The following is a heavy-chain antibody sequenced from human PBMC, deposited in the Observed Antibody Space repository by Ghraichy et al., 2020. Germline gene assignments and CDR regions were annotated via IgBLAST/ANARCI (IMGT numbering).Heavy chain of an antibody. V-gene: IGHV1-46*03. J-gene: IGHJ6*02. CDR2: INPSGGST. Sequence: ASVKVSCKASGYTFTSYYMHWVRQAPGQGLEWMGIINPSGGSTSYAQKFQGRVTMTRDTSTSTVYMELSSLRSEDTAVYYCARDGLPLNYYYGMDVWGQGTTVTVSS. CDR1: GYTFTSYY. D-gene: IGHD5-18*01. CDR3: ARDGLPLNYYYGMDV.